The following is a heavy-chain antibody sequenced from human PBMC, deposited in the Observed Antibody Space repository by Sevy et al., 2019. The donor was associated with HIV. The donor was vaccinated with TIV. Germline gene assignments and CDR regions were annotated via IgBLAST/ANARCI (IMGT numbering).Heavy chain of an antibody. Sequence: GGSLRLSCAASGFSFGFYWMSWVRQAPGKGLEWVTNIKEDGTEKIYVDSLKGRFTISRDNAKKSLFLQIDSLRADDTAIYYCARWVGSSGWYKGLDYWGQGTPVTVSS. CDR2: IKEDGTEK. D-gene: IGHD6-19*01. V-gene: IGHV3-7*01. J-gene: IGHJ4*02. CDR1: GFSFGFYW. CDR3: ARWVGSSGWYKGLDY.